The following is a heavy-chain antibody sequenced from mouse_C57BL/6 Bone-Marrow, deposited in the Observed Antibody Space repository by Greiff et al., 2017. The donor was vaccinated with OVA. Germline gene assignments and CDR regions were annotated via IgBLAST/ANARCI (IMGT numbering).Heavy chain of an antibody. CDR3: SRGGVFDY. J-gene: IGHJ3*01. V-gene: IGHV1-50*01. Sequence: QVQLQQPGAELVKPGASVKLSCKASGYTFTSYWMQWVKQRPGQGLEWIGEIDPSDSYTNYNQKFKGKAILTVDTSSRTAYMQLSSLTSEDSAVYYCSRGGVFDYWGQGTRVTVSA. CDR1: GYTFTSYW. CDR2: IDPSDSYT.